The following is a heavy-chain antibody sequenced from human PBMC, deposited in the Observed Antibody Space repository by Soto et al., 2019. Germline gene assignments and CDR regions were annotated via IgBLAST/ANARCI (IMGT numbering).Heavy chain of an antibody. V-gene: IGHV3-30-3*01. CDR1: GFTFSSYA. CDR3: ARVNSKYYDSSGYFFDY. CDR2: ISYDGSNK. Sequence: GSLRLSCAASGFTFSSYAMHWVRQAPGKGLEWVAVISYDGSNKYYADSVKGRFTISRDNSKNTLYLQMNSLRAEDTAVYYCARVNSKYYDSSGYFFDYWGQGTLVTVSS. D-gene: IGHD3-22*01. J-gene: IGHJ4*02.